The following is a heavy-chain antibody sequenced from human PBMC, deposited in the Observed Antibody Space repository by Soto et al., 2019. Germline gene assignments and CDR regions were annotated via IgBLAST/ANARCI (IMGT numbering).Heavy chain of an antibody. Sequence: QVQLQQWGAGLLRPSETLSLTCGVYGGSFSAYYWSWIRQPPGKGLEWIGEINHSGSTNYNPSLKCRATISEDTSKNQFSLTLRSVTAADTAVYYCARAGDYYDSSGSTSDAFDFWGHGTMVAVSS. CDR2: INHSGST. J-gene: IGHJ3*01. CDR3: ARAGDYYDSSGSTSDAFDF. D-gene: IGHD3-22*01. CDR1: GGSFSAYY. V-gene: IGHV4-34*01.